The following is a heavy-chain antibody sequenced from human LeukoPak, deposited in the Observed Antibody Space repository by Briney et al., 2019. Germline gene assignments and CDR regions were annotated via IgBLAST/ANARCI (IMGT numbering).Heavy chain of an antibody. J-gene: IGHJ5*02. CDR2: ISAYNGNT. D-gene: IGHD3-22*01. V-gene: IGHV1-18*04. CDR1: GYTFTSYY. Sequence: GASVKVSCKASGYTFTSYYMHWVRQAPGQGLEWMGWISAYNGNTNYAQKLQGRVTMTTDTSTSTAYMELRSLRSDDTAVYYCARDHYYDSSGRSFDPWGQGTLVTVSS. CDR3: ARDHYYDSSGRSFDP.